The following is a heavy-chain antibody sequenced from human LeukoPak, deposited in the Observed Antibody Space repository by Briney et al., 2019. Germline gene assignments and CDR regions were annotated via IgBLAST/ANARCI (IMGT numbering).Heavy chain of an antibody. CDR2: ISSSGSTI. D-gene: IGHD4-23*01. CDR1: XFTFSDYY. J-gene: IGHJ3*02. Sequence: CAASXFTFSDYYMSWIRQVPGKGLEWVSYISSSGSTIYYADSVKGRFTISRDNAKKSLYMQMNSLRAEDRAVYYCXXXIDDYGGNSGAFDIWGQGTMVTVSS. V-gene: IGHV3-11*01. CDR3: XXXIDDYGGNSGAFDI.